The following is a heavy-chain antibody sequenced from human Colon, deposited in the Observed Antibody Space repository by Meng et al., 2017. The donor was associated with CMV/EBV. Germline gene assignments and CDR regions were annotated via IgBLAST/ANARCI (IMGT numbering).Heavy chain of an antibody. CDR3: TRETGGSSLAY. CDR1: GGSISSPSYY. CDR2: IYYTGGT. J-gene: IGHJ4*02. V-gene: IGHV4-39*02. D-gene: IGHD6-13*01. Sequence: RLQEAGPSLVNPSETLSLTCTVSGGSISSPSYYWAWFRQPPGKGLEWIGSIYYTGGTFYSPSLKSRVTISIDTSKNHFSLKLNSVTAADTAMYYCTRETGGSSLAYWGQGILVTVSS.